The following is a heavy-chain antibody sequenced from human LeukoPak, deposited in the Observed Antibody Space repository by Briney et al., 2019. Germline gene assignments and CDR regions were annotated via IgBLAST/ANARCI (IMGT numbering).Heavy chain of an antibody. J-gene: IGHJ4*02. V-gene: IGHV4-38-2*02. Sequence: SETLSLTCTVSGYSISSGYYWGWIRQPPGKGLEWIGSIYHSGSTYYNPSLKSRVTLSVDTSKNQFSLKLSSVTAADTAVYYCARDTTVAGLDYWGQGTLVTVSS. D-gene: IGHD6-19*01. CDR2: IYHSGST. CDR3: ARDTTVAGLDY. CDR1: GYSISSGYY.